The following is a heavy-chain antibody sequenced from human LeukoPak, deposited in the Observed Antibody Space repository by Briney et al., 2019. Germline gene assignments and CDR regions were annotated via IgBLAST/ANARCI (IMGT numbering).Heavy chain of an antibody. Sequence: GASVKVSCKVYGYTLTELSMHWVRQAPGKGLEWMGGFDPEDGETTYAQKFQGRVNMTEDTSTDTAYMELSSLRSEDTAVYYCARDGIITMVRGVRVGAFDIWGQGTMVTVSS. CDR1: GYTLTELS. J-gene: IGHJ3*02. D-gene: IGHD3-10*01. CDR2: FDPEDGET. V-gene: IGHV1-24*01. CDR3: ARDGIITMVRGVRVGAFDI.